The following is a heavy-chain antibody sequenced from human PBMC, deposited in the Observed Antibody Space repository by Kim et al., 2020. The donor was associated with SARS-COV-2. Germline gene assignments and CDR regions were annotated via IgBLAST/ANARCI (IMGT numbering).Heavy chain of an antibody. V-gene: IGHV1-18*01. Sequence: ASVKVSCKASGYTFTSYGISWVRQAPGQGLEWMGWISAYNGNTNYAQKLQGRVTMTTDTSTSTAYMELRSLRSDDTAVYYCARDLSAPRWFGELSSDYWGQGTLVTVSS. J-gene: IGHJ4*02. CDR1: GYTFTSYG. CDR3: ARDLSAPRWFGELSSDY. CDR2: ISAYNGNT. D-gene: IGHD3-10*01.